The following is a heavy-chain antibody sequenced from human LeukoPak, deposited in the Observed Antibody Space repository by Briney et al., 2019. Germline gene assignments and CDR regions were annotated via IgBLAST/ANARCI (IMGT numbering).Heavy chain of an antibody. Sequence: PGGSLRLSCAASGFTFSSYWMSWVRQAPGKGLEWVANIKQDGSEKYYVDSVKGRFTISRDNAKNSLYLQMNSLRAEHTAVYYCASGEYCDILTGYYTRTLFDYWGQGTLVTVSS. CDR2: IKQDGSEK. D-gene: IGHD3-9*01. CDR3: ASGEYCDILTGYYTRTLFDY. J-gene: IGHJ4*02. V-gene: IGHV3-7*01. CDR1: GFTFSSYW.